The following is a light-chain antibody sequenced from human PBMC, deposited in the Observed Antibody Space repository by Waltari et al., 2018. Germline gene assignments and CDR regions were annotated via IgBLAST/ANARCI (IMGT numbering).Light chain of an antibody. CDR3: NSYTSTSTLV. CDR1: SNDVGGFNY. J-gene: IGLJ2*01. CDR2: EVS. Sequence: QSALTQPASVSGSPGQSITMSCTGTSNDVGGFNYVSWYQQRPGKVPKLIIYEVSRRPSGVSNRFSGSKSDNTASLTISGLLADDEADYFCNSYTSTSTLVFGGGTKLTIL. V-gene: IGLV2-14*01.